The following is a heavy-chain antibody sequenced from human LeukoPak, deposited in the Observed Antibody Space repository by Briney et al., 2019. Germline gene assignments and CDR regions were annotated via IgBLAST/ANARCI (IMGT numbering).Heavy chain of an antibody. CDR3: ARDKVRGIVWGAADDALDV. Sequence: GGSLRLSCEASGVTFNGSGTHWVRQAPGKGLEWVAFIHYDGGFDYYLDSVKGRFTVSRDSSKNIVYLQMDDLRAEDTAVYYCARDKVRGIVWGAADDALDVWGQGTMVTVSS. V-gene: IGHV3-30*02. D-gene: IGHD3-10*01. CDR1: GVTFNGSG. J-gene: IGHJ3*01. CDR2: IHYDGGFD.